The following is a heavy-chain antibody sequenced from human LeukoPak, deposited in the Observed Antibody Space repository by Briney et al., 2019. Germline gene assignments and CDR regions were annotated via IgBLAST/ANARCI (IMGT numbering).Heavy chain of an antibody. CDR1: GFSFNNYW. V-gene: IGHV3-48*04. D-gene: IGHD1-1*01. CDR2: ISSSGSTI. Sequence: GGSLRLSCAASGFSFNNYWMHWVRQAPGKGLEWVSYISSSGSTIYYADSVKGRFTISRDNAKNSLYLQMNSLRAEDTAVYYCARAGRRSFDYWGQGTLVTVSS. J-gene: IGHJ4*02. CDR3: ARAGRRSFDY.